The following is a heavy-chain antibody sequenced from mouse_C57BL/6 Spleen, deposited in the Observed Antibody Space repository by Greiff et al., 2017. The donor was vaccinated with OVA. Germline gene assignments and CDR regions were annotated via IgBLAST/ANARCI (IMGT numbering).Heavy chain of an antibody. Sequence: VQLQQSGAELVKPGASVKLSCTASGFNIKDYYMHWVKQRTEQGLEWIGRIDPEDGETKYAPNFQGKATITADTSSNTAYLQLSSLTSEDTAVYYCAPNSNYGAMDYWGQGTSVTVSS. V-gene: IGHV14-2*01. J-gene: IGHJ4*01. CDR2: IDPEDGET. CDR1: GFNIKDYY. D-gene: IGHD2-5*01. CDR3: APNSNYGAMDY.